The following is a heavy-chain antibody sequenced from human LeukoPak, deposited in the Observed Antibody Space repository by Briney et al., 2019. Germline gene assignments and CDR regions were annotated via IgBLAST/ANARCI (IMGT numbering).Heavy chain of an antibody. CDR3: AKTTGEWELLNY. CDR2: IYSGGST. Sequence: GGSLRLSCAASGFTVSSNYMSWVRQTPGKGLEWVSVIYSGGSTYYADSVKGRFTISRDNSKNTLYLQMNSLRAENTAVYYCAKTTGEWELLNYWGQGTLVTVSS. D-gene: IGHD1-26*01. J-gene: IGHJ4*02. V-gene: IGHV3-66*01. CDR1: GFTVSSNY.